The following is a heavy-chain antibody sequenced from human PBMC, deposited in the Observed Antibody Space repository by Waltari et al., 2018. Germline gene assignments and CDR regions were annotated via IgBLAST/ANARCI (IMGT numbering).Heavy chain of an antibody. CDR1: GFTVSPNY. J-gene: IGHJ4*02. Sequence: EVQLVESGGGLIKPGGSLRLSCAASGFTVSPNYMTWVRQAPGKGLEWLSVIYRGGSTYYADSVKGRFTISRDNSKNTLYLQMNSLRAEDTAVYYCARDPSGSYPGDYWGQGTLVTVSS. CDR2: IYRGGST. D-gene: IGHD1-26*01. V-gene: IGHV3-53*01. CDR3: ARDPSGSYPGDY.